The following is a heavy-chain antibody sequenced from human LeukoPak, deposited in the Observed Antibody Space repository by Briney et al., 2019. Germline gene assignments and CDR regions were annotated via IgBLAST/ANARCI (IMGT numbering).Heavy chain of an antibody. D-gene: IGHD6-19*01. Sequence: ASVKVSCKASGYTFTSYGISWVRQAPGQGLEWMGWINPNSGDTNSAQKFQGRVTMTRDTSISTAYMELSRLRSNDTAVYYCARQSSGWYYFDYWGQGTLVTVSS. V-gene: IGHV1-2*02. J-gene: IGHJ4*02. CDR1: GYTFTSYG. CDR3: ARQSSGWYYFDY. CDR2: INPNSGDT.